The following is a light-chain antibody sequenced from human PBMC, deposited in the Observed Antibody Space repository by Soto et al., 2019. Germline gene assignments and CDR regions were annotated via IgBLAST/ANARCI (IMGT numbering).Light chain of an antibody. V-gene: IGKV3-20*01. J-gene: IGKJ1*01. CDR3: QQYGNSPQT. CDR1: QSVNSSY. CDR2: GAS. Sequence: EIVLTQSPGTLSLSPGERVTLSCRASQSVNSSYLAWYQHKPGQAPRLLIYGASTRATGIPDRFSGSGSGTDFTLTIARLEPGDFAVYYCQQYGNSPQTLGQGTKVDIK.